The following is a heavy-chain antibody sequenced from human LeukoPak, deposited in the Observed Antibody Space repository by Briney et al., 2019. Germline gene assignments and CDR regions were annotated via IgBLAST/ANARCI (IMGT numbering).Heavy chain of an antibody. J-gene: IGHJ4*02. CDR2: IDPSDSYT. V-gene: IGHV5-10-1*01. Sequence: GESLKISCKGSGYSFTSYWISWVRQLPGKGLVWMGRIDPSDSYTNYSPSFQGHVTISADKSISTAYLQWSSLKASDTAMYYCARSSNDYYGSGSYYKFDYWGQGTLVTVSS. CDR3: ARSSNDYYGSGSYYKFDY. D-gene: IGHD3-10*01. CDR1: GYSFTSYW.